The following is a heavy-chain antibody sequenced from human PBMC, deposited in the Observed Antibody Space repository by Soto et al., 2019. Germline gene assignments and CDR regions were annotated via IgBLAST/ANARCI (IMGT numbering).Heavy chain of an antibody. D-gene: IGHD6-13*01. CDR3: ARQIQLNGYSSSWYAFDI. CDR1: GGSISSSSYY. Sequence: SETLSLTCTVSGGSISSSSYYWGWIRQPPGKGLEWIGSIYYSGSTYYNPSLKSRVTISVDTSKNQFSLKLSSVTAADTAVYYCARQIQLNGYSSSWYAFDIWGQGTMVTVSS. V-gene: IGHV4-39*01. J-gene: IGHJ3*02. CDR2: IYYSGST.